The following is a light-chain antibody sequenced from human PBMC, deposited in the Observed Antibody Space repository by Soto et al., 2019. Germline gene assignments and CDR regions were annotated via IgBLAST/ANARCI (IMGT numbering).Light chain of an antibody. CDR1: SSNIGGYY. Sequence: QSVLTQPPSASGTPGQRVTISCSGSSSNIGGYYVSWYQQLPGTASKVLIYRNNQRPSGVPDRFSGSKSGTSASLAISGLRSDDEADYYCAAWDDSLSGYVFGTGTKLTVL. CDR3: AAWDDSLSGYV. J-gene: IGLJ1*01. V-gene: IGLV1-47*01. CDR2: RNN.